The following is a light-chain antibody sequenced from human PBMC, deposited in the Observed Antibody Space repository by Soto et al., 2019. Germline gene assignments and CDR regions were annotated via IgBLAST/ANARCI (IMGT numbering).Light chain of an antibody. V-gene: IGLV2-14*01. CDR1: SSDVGAYNY. CDR2: EVS. Sequence: QSVLTQPASVSGSPGQSITISCTGTSSDVGAYNYVSWYQHHPGKAPKVIIYEVSNRPSGVSNRFSGSKTGNTASLTISGLHAEDEADYYCNSYTDSNTVIFGGGTKLTVL. CDR3: NSYTDSNTVI. J-gene: IGLJ2*01.